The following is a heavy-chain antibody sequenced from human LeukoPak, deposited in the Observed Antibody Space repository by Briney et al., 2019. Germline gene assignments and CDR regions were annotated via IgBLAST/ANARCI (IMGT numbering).Heavy chain of an antibody. V-gene: IGHV3-30*02. CDR1: GFTFSSYG. CDR2: IRYDGSNK. D-gene: IGHD2-15*01. Sequence: GGSLRLSCAASGFTFSSYGMHWVRQAPGKGLEWVAFIRYDGSNKYYADSVKGRFTISRDNSKNTLYLQMNSLRAEDTAVYYCAKDFTPLVAATLFFGYWGQGTLVTVSS. J-gene: IGHJ4*02. CDR3: AKDFTPLVAATLFFGY.